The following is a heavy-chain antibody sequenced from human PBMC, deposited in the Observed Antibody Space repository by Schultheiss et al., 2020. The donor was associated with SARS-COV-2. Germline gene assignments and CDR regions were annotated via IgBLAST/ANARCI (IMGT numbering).Heavy chain of an antibody. CDR2: IKQDGSEK. CDR3: ARGDLTVGATNY. Sequence: GESLKISCAASGFTFSDYYMSWVRQAPGKGLEWVANIKQDGSEKYYVDSVKGRFTISRDNAKNSLYLQMNSLRAEDTALYYCARGDLTVGATNYWGQGTLVTVSS. J-gene: IGHJ4*02. CDR1: GFTFSDYY. D-gene: IGHD1-26*01. V-gene: IGHV3-7*03.